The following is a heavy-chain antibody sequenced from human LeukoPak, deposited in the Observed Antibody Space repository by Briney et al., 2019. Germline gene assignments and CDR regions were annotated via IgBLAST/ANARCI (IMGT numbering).Heavy chain of an antibody. V-gene: IGHV1-69*06. CDR3: ARSSIIAAAGPYYFDY. CDR2: IIPIFGTA. Sequence: SVKVSCKASGGTFSNYAISWVRQAPGQGLEWMGGIIPIFGTANYAQKFQGRVTITADKSTSTAYMELSSLRSEDTAVYYCARSSIIAAAGPYYFDYWGQGTLVTVSS. CDR1: GGTFSNYA. J-gene: IGHJ4*02. D-gene: IGHD6-13*01.